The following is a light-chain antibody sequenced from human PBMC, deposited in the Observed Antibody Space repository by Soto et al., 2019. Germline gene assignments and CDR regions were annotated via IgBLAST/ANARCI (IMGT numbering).Light chain of an antibody. CDR3: NSYTRSTKYV. CDR1: SSDVGAYDY. V-gene: IGLV2-14*01. J-gene: IGLJ1*01. Sequence: QSVLTQPASVSGSPGQSITVSCTGTSSDVGAYDYVSWYQHHPGKAPKLIIYEVTNRPSGVSNRFSGSKSGNTASLTISGLQAEDEAEYYCNSYTRSTKYVFGTGTKVTVL. CDR2: EVT.